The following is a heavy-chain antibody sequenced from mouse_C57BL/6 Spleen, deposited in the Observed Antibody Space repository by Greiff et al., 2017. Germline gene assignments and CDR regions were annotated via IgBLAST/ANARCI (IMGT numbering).Heavy chain of an antibody. V-gene: IGHV1-53*01. CDR3: ARGTGTYYFDY. J-gene: IGHJ2*01. CDR2: INPSNGGT. CDR1: GYTFTSYW. Sequence: QVQLQQPGTELVKPGASVKLSCTASGYTFTSYWMHWVKQRPGQGLEWIGNINPSNGGTNNNEKFKSKATLSLDKATSTAYMQLSSLTSEDSAVYYCARGTGTYYFDYWGQGTTLTVSS. D-gene: IGHD4-1*01.